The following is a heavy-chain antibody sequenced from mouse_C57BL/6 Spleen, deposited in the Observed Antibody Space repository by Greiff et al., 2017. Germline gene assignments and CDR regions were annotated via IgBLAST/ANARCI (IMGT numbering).Heavy chain of an antibody. CDR3: AKGYRYFDV. CDR2: INPNNGGT. V-gene: IGHV1-26*01. J-gene: IGHJ1*03. CDR1: GYTFTDYY. Sequence: EVKLQQSGPELVKPGASVKISCKASGYTFTDYYMNWVKQSHGKSLEWIGDINPNNGGTSYNQKFKGKATLTVDKSSSTAYMELRSLTSEDSAVYYCAKGYRYFDVWGTGTTVTVSS.